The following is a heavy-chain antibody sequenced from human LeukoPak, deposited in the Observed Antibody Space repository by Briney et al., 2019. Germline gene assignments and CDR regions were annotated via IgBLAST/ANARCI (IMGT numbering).Heavy chain of an antibody. J-gene: IGHJ4*02. CDR1: GGSINGYY. CDR2: IYFDGST. D-gene: IGHD3-10*01. V-gene: IGHV4-59*12. CDR3: AGAGDFDS. Sequence: TSETLSLTCTVSGGSINGYYWNWIRQPPGKGLEWIGYIYFDGSTYYNPSLKSRVSISMDTSKNQFSLKLSSVTAADTAVYFCAGAGDFDSWGQGTLVTVSS.